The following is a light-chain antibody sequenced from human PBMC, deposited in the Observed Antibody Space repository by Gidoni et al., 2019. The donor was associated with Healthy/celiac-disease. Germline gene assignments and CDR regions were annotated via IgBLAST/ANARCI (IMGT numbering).Light chain of an antibody. CDR2: AAS. V-gene: IGKV1-9*01. Sequence: DIQLTQSPSFLSASVGERVTITCRASQGISSYLAWYQQKPGKAPKLLIYAASTVQSGVPSRFSGSGSGTVFTLTISSLQPEDFATYYCQQLNSYPFVTFGQGTKLEIK. J-gene: IGKJ2*01. CDR3: QQLNSYPFVT. CDR1: QGISSY.